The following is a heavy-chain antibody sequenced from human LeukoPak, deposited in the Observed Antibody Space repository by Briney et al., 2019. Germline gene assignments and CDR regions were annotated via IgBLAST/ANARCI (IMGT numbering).Heavy chain of an antibody. CDR2: INPNSGGT. Sequence: ASVTVSCTASGYTFTGYYMHWVRQAPGQGLEWMGRINPNSGGTNYAQKFQGRVTMTRDTSISTAYMELSRLRSDDTAVYYCARVDSSGYYPPFDYWGQGTLVTVSS. J-gene: IGHJ4*02. V-gene: IGHV1-2*06. D-gene: IGHD3-22*01. CDR1: GYTFTGYY. CDR3: ARVDSSGYYPPFDY.